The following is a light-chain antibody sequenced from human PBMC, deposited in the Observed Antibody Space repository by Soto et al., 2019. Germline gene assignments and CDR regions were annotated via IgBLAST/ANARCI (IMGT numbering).Light chain of an antibody. J-gene: IGKJ1*01. Sequence: DIHISHSPSTLSASVLGTVTITCRASQSISSWLAWYQQKPGIAPKLLIYKASTLQSGVPSRFSGSGYGTVFTLTISRLQPDDSATYYCQQYDVYSTFGQGTKVDI. CDR3: QQYDVYST. CDR2: KAS. V-gene: IGKV1-5*03. CDR1: QSISSW.